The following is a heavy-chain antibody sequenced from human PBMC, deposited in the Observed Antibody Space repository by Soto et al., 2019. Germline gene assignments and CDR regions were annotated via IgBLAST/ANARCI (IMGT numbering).Heavy chain of an antibody. CDR2: INAANGDT. J-gene: IGHJ5*02. Sequence: ASVKVSCKASGYTFTSYGIHGVFQSPVQRLEWMGWINAANGDTKYSPKFQGRVTITRDTSASTAYMELSSLRSEDTAVYYCVRRHVSATGIDWFDPWGQGTLVTVSS. D-gene: IGHD6-13*01. V-gene: IGHV1-3*01. CDR1: GYTFTSYG. CDR3: VRRHVSATGIDWFDP.